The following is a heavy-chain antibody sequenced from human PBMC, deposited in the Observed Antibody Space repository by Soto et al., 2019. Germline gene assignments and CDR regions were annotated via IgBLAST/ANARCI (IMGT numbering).Heavy chain of an antibody. CDR2: IYPGDSDT. Sequence: GESLKIYCKGSGYSFTSYWIGWVRQMPGKGLEWMGVIYPGDSDTRYSPSFQGQVTISADKSISTAYLQWSSLKASDTAMYYCASTTVTTDDAFDIWGQGTMVTVSS. D-gene: IGHD4-17*01. V-gene: IGHV5-51*01. CDR3: ASTTVTTDDAFDI. J-gene: IGHJ3*02. CDR1: GYSFTSYW.